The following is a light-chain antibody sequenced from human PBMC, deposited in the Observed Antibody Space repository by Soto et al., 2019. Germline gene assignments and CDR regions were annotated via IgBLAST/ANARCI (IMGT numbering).Light chain of an antibody. Sequence: DIRMTQSPSSLSASLGDRGTIACRASQSIDTHLDWYQQHPGQAPNALIYEASSLQSEVPSKISGSGPGADVPLTISGQQPDFSATYCRQYTYCPPPTFGQGTKVEIK. V-gene: IGKV1-39*01. CDR1: QSIDTH. CDR2: EAS. CDR3: QYTYCPPPT. J-gene: IGKJ1*01.